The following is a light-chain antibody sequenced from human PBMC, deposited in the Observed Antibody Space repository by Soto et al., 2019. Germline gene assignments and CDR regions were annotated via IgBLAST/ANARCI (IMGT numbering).Light chain of an antibody. J-gene: IGKJ2*01. Sequence: EIVLTQSPGTLSLSPGERATLSCRASQSLSSNYLAWYQQKPGQALRLLIYGASSRATGIPDRFSGSGPGTDFTLTISRLEPEDFAVYYCQQYGSSVRTFGQGTKLEIE. CDR1: QSLSSNY. CDR2: GAS. V-gene: IGKV3-20*01. CDR3: QQYGSSVRT.